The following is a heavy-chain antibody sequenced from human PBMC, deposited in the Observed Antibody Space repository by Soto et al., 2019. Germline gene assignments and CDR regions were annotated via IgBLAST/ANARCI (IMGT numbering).Heavy chain of an antibody. CDR2: ISYDGSNK. V-gene: IGHV3-30*18. Sequence: VQLVESGGGVVQPGRSLRLSCAASGFTFSSYGMHWVRQAPGKGLEWGAVISYDGSNKYYADSVKCRLTISRDNSKNRRSLQKNSLRADDPAVDYCAKDYTIFGPYSFDYWGQGTLVTVSS. CDR1: GFTFSSYG. D-gene: IGHD3-3*01. CDR3: AKDYTIFGPYSFDY. J-gene: IGHJ4*02.